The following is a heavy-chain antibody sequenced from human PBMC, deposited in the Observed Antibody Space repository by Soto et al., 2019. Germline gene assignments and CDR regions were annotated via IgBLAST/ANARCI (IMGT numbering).Heavy chain of an antibody. D-gene: IGHD2-2*01. Sequence: SETLSLTCTVSGGSISSYYWSWIRQPPGKGLEWIGYIYYSGSTNYNPSLKSRVTISVDTSKNQFSLKLSSVTAADTAVYYCARAWDSTWRSWFDPWGQGTLVTVSS. J-gene: IGHJ5*02. V-gene: IGHV4-59*08. CDR2: IYYSGST. CDR3: ARAWDSTWRSWFDP. CDR1: GGSISSYY.